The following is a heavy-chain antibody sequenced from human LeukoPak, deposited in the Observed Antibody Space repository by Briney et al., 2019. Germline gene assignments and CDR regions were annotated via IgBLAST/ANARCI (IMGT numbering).Heavy chain of an antibody. CDR2: ISAYNGNT. CDR1: GYTFTSYG. CDR3: ARRHGPNYYYYMDV. J-gene: IGHJ6*03. Sequence: ASVKVSCKASGYTFTSYGISWVRQAPGQGLEWMGWISAYNGNTNYAQKLQGRVTMTTDTSTSTAYMELRSLRSDDTAVYYCARRHGPNYYYYMDVWGKGTTVTVSS. V-gene: IGHV1-18*01.